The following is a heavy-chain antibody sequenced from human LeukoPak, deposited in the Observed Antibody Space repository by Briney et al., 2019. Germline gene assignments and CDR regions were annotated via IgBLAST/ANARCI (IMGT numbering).Heavy chain of an antibody. V-gene: IGHV3-30*02. CDR1: GFTFSSYG. CDR3: MRCMIFGTYYFDY. Sequence: PGGSLRLSCAASGFTFSSYGMHWVRQSPGKGLEWVAFIQYDGSNKYYADSVKGRFTFSRDNSKNTLYLQMNSLRPEDTAVYYYMRCMIFGTYYFDYWGQGALVTVSS. D-gene: IGHD2-8*01. CDR2: IQYDGSNK. J-gene: IGHJ4*02.